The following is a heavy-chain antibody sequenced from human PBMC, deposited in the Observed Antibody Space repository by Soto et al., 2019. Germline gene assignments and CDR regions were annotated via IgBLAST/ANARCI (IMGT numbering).Heavy chain of an antibody. V-gene: IGHV3-7*01. CDR2: IKQDGIEK. CDR1: GLTFSNYW. Sequence: EVQLVESGGGLVQPGGSLRLSCAASGLTFSNYWMSWVRQAPGKGLEWVANIKQDGIEKYYVDSVKGRFTISRDNAKNSLYLQMNSMRAEDTAVYYCARVNGGYARGYYYYMDVWGQGTTVTVSS. J-gene: IGHJ6*03. CDR3: ARVNGGYARGYYYYMDV. D-gene: IGHD5-12*01.